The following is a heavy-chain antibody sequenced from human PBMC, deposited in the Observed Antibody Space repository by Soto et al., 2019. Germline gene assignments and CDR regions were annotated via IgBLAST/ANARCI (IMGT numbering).Heavy chain of an antibody. CDR2: IRSKAYGGTS. J-gene: IGHJ4*02. V-gene: IGHV3-49*04. CDR1: GFRFGDFA. CDR3: SRPAEYYGSGSLDF. Sequence: GGSLRLSCTTSGFRFGDFAMSWVRQAPGKGLEWVGFIRSKAYGGTSQYAASVRGRFTISRDDSTSIAYLQMDSLKIDDTGVYYCSRPAEYYGSGSLDFWGQGTLVTVSS. D-gene: IGHD3-10*01.